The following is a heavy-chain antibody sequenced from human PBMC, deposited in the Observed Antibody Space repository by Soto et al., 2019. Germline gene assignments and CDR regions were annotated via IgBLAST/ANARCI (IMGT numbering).Heavy chain of an antibody. CDR2: IFYSVTS. V-gene: IGHV4-61*01. J-gene: IGHJ6*02. D-gene: IGHD3-3*01. CDR1: GGSVSSSSYY. Sequence: PSETLSLTCTVSGGSVSSSSYYCRWIRQPPGTGPEWIGYIFYSVTSNYSPSLNSRFTISVDTSKNQLSPRLNSVTPADTAVYYSARIFFDFWSGPYYYYGTDVWGPGTTVTVSS. CDR3: ARIFFDFWSGPYYYYGTDV.